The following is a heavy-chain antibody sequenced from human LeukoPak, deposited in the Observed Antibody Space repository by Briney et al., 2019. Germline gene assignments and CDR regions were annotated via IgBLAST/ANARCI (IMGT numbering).Heavy chain of an antibody. CDR1: GYTFTSYY. J-gene: IGHJ4*02. CDR2: INPSGGST. Sequence: ASVKVCCKASGYTFTSYYMHWVRQAPGQGLEWMGIINPSGGSTTYAQKFQGRVTMTRDTSISTAYMELSRLRSDDTAVYYCARVLWGATAFDYWGQGTLVTVSS. V-gene: IGHV1-46*01. CDR3: ARVLWGATAFDY. D-gene: IGHD1-26*01.